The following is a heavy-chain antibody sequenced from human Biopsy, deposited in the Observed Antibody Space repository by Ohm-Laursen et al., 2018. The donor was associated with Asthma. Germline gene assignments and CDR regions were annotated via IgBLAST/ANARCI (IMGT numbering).Heavy chain of an antibody. V-gene: IGHV4-31*02. CDR3: ARAQDYYDSRGYYRSFDY. Sequence: TLSLTCTVSYGSITSGGYYWTWIRQHPGKGLEWIGFFYYSGSTYYNPSLKSRVSISIDTSKNQFPLKLSSVTAADTAVYYCARAQDYYDSRGYYRSFDYWGQGTLVTVSS. J-gene: IGHJ4*02. CDR2: FYYSGST. D-gene: IGHD3-22*01. CDR1: YGSITSGGYY.